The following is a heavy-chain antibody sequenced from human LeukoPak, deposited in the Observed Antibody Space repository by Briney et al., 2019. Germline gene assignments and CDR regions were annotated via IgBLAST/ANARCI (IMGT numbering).Heavy chain of an antibody. CDR3: ARALGIAARTRDAFDI. J-gene: IGHJ3*02. V-gene: IGHV4-59*01. D-gene: IGHD6-6*01. Sequence: PSETLSLTCTVSGGSISSYYWSWIRQPPGKGLEWIGYIYYSGSTNYNPSLKSRVTISVDTSKSQFSLKLSSVTAADTAVYYCARALGIAARTRDAFDIWGQGTMVTVSS. CDR1: GGSISSYY. CDR2: IYYSGST.